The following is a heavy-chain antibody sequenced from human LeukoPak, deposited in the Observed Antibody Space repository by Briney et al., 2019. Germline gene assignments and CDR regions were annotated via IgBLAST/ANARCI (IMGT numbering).Heavy chain of an antibody. J-gene: IGHJ4*02. D-gene: IGHD3-22*01. V-gene: IGHV3-23*01. CDR2: IIYSGGAT. CDR3: AKDGLYYDGSEHVYYFDS. CDR1: GFTFSRSA. Sequence: PGGSLRLSCAASGFTFSRSAMTWVRQGPGTGLEFVASIIYSGGATYYAASVKGRFTISRDNSKHTLYLQMNSLRAEDTALYYCAKDGLYYDGSEHVYYFDSWGQGTLVTVSS.